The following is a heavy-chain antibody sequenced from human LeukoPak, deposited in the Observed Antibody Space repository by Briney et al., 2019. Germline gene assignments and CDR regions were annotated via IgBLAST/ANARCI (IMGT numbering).Heavy chain of an antibody. J-gene: IGHJ3*02. CDR2: VSWNSGSI. CDR1: GFNFDDYA. Sequence: GRSLRLSCAASGFNFDDYAMHWVRQAPGKGLEWVSGVSWNSGSIGYADSVKGRFTISRDNAKNSLYLQMNSLRAEDMALYYCAKVRRQWLVRDAFDIWGQGTMVTVSS. D-gene: IGHD6-19*01. CDR3: AKVRRQWLVRDAFDI. V-gene: IGHV3-9*03.